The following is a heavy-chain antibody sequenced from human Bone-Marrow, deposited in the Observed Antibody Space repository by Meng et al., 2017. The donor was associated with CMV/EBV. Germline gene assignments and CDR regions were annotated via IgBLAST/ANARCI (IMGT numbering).Heavy chain of an antibody. CDR3: ARGRRSITIFGVVIMHGMDV. J-gene: IGHJ6*02. Sequence: ASVKVSCKASGYTFTSYDINWVRQATGQGLEWMGWMNPNSGNTGYAQKFQGRVTMTRNTSISTAYMELSSLRSEDTAVYYCARGRRSITIFGVVIMHGMDVWGQGTTVTVSS. V-gene: IGHV1-8*01. D-gene: IGHD3-3*01. CDR1: GYTFTSYD. CDR2: MNPNSGNT.